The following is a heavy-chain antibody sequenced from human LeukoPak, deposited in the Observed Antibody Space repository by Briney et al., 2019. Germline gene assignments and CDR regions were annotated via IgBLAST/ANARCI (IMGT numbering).Heavy chain of an antibody. CDR3: ARGWSYDSSGYYYLAY. V-gene: IGHV1-46*01. CDR1: GYTFTSYY. Sequence: GASVKVSCKASGYTFTSYYMHWVRQAPGQGLEWMGIINPSGGSTSYAQKFQGRVTMTRDTSTSTVYMEMSSLRPEDTAVYYCARGWSYDSSGYYYLAYWGQGTLVTVSS. CDR2: INPSGGST. D-gene: IGHD3-22*01. J-gene: IGHJ4*02.